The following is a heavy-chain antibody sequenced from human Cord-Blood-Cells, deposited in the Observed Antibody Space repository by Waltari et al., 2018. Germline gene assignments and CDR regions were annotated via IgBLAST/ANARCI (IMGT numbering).Heavy chain of an antibody. CDR3: ARIGRGYSRSLYQTDY. V-gene: IGHV4-34*01. CDR2: INHSGST. CDR1: GGSFSGYY. D-gene: IGHD6-13*01. Sequence: QVQLQQWGAGLLKPSETLSLTCAVYGGSFSGYYWSWIRQPPGKGLEWIGEINHSGSTNYNPSPKRRVAISVDTSKNPFSLKLSSVTAADTAVYYCARIGRGYSRSLYQTDYWGPGTLVTVSS. J-gene: IGHJ4*02.